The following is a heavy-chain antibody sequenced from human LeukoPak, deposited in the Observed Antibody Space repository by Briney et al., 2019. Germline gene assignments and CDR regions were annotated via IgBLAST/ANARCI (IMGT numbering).Heavy chain of an antibody. D-gene: IGHD2-8*01. CDR2: ISLTGFT. CDR1: GGSITTTNW. V-gene: IGHV4-4*02. CDR3: SRENGAFSPFGF. Sequence: SGSLSLTCGVSGGSITTTNWWSWVRQPPGQGLEWIGEISLTGFTNYNPSLDSRVTMSLDQPKNQLSLNLSSVTAADTAIYYCSRENGAFSPFGFWGQGTLVTVPS. J-gene: IGHJ4*02.